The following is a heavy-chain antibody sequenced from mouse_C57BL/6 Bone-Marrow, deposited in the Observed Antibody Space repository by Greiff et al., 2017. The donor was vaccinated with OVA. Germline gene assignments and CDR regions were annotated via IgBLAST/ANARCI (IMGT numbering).Heavy chain of an antibody. CDR2: ISSGGSYT. J-gene: IGHJ3*01. D-gene: IGHD2-5*01. CDR1: GFTFSSYG. V-gene: IGHV5-6*01. CDR3: ARGAVTGFAY. Sequence: EVQLVESGGDLVKPGGSLKLSCAASGFTFSSYGMSWVRQTPDKRLEWVATISSGGSYTYYPDSVKGRFTISRDNAKNTLYLQMSSLKSEDTAMDYCARGAVTGFAYWGQGTLVTVSA.